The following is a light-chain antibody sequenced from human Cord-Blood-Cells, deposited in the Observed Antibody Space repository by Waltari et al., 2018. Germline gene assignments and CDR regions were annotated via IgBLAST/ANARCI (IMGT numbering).Light chain of an antibody. CDR1: QSISSW. Sequence: DIQMTQSPSTLSASVGDRVTITCRASQSISSWLAWYQQKPGKAPKLLIYKASSLESGVPARFSGSGSGTEFTLTISSLQLDEFATYYCQQYNSYSTFGQGTKLEIK. CDR2: KAS. CDR3: QQYNSYST. V-gene: IGKV1-5*03. J-gene: IGKJ2*01.